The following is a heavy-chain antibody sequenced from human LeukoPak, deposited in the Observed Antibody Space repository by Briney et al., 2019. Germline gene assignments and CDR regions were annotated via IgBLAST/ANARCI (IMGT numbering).Heavy chain of an antibody. CDR2: IYPGDSDT. V-gene: IGHV5-51*01. D-gene: IGHD3-22*01. CDR3: ASYYYDSSGYLNDAFDI. CDR1: GYSFTSCW. J-gene: IGHJ3*02. Sequence: GESLKISCKGSGYSFTSCWIGWVRQMPGKGLEWMGIIYPGDSDTRYSPSFQGQVTISADKSISTAYLQWSSLKASDTAMYYCASYYYDSSGYLNDAFDIWGQGTMVTVSS.